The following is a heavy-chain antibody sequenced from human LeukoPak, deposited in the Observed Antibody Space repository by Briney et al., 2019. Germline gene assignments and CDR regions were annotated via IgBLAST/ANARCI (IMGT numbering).Heavy chain of an antibody. V-gene: IGHV3-33*01. D-gene: IGHD6-6*01. CDR1: GFTFSSYS. J-gene: IGHJ4*02. CDR2: KWNDGSNK. CDR3: ARDFYSSSSGGSVY. Sequence: GGSLRLSCAASGFTFSSYSMHWVRQAPGRGLECVALKWNDGSNKYYADSVKGRFTISRDNSKNTLYLQMNSLRAEDTAVYYCARDFYSSSSGGSVYWGQGSLVTVSS.